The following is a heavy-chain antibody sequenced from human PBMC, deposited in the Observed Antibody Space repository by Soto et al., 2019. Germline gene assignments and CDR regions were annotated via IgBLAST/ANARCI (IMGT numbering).Heavy chain of an antibody. V-gene: IGHV3-30*18. J-gene: IGHJ4*01. D-gene: IGHD3-22*01. CDR1: GFTFSSYG. Sequence: GGSLRLSCAASGFTFSSYGIHWVRQAPGKGLEWVALISYDGSNKYYADSVKGRFTISRDNSKNTLYLQMNSLRAEDTAMYYFAKDAPSHYDRSGYYGPFYYWGLGTPVTVS. CDR2: ISYDGSNK. CDR3: AKDAPSHYDRSGYYGPFYY.